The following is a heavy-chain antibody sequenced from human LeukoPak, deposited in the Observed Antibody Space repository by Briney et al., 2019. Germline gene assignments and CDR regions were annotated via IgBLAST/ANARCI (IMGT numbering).Heavy chain of an antibody. Sequence: PSETLSLTCAVYGGSFSGYYWSWIRQPPGKGLEWIGEINHSGSINYNPSLKSRVTISVDTSKNQFSLKLSSVTAADTAVYYCARVWSSYYYYMDVWGKGTTVTVSS. V-gene: IGHV4-34*01. D-gene: IGHD4/OR15-4a*01. CDR2: INHSGSI. CDR3: ARVWSSYYYYMDV. J-gene: IGHJ6*03. CDR1: GGSFSGYY.